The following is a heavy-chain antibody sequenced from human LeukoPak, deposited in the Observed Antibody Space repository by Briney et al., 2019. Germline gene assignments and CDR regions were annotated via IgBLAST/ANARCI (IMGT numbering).Heavy chain of an antibody. CDR3: AKAHCSSTSCSRADN. CDR2: IDGSGGTT. Sequence: GGSLRLSCAASGFTFTRNAMAWVRQAPGKGLEWVSAIDGSGGTTFYADSVKGRVTISRVQSTDTVYLQMNSLRADDTAVYYCAKAHCSSTSCSRADNWGQGTLVTVSS. V-gene: IGHV3-23*01. J-gene: IGHJ4*02. D-gene: IGHD2-2*01. CDR1: GFTFTRNA.